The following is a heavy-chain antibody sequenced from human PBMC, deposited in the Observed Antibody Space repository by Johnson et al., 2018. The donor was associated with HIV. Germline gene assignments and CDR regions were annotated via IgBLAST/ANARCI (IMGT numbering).Heavy chain of an antibody. Sequence: QVQLVESGGGLVQPGRSLRLSCAASGFTFDDYAMHWVRQAPGKGLEWVAGMWYDGSKKNYADSVRGRFTISRDNSKNTLYLQMNSLRAEDTAVYYCASLDAFDIWGQGTMVTVSS. V-gene: IGHV3-33*08. CDR2: MWYDGSKK. CDR3: ASLDAFDI. CDR1: GFTFDDYA. J-gene: IGHJ3*02.